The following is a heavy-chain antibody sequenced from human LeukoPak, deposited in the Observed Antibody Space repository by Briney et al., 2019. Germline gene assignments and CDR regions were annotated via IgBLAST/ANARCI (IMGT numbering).Heavy chain of an antibody. CDR3: ARDVGNSGFNLDY. CDR2: IWHDGGRK. D-gene: IGHD5-12*01. J-gene: IGHJ4*02. CDR1: GFTFSTHG. V-gene: IGHV3-33*01. Sequence: GGSLRLSCVVSGFTFSTHGFHWVRQAPGKGLDWVSVIWHDGGRKEYADSVRGRFTISRDNSNLYLQMNSLRAEDTAIYYGARDVGNSGFNLDYWGQGTPVTVSS.